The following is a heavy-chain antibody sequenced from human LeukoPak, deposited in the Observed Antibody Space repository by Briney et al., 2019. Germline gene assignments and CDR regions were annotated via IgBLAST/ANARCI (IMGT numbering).Heavy chain of an antibody. Sequence: SETRSLTCTVSGGSISSSSYYWGWIRQPPGKGLEWIGSIYYSGSTYYNPSLKSRVTISVDTSKNQFSLKLSSVTAADTAVYYCARQGCSGGSCPGGWFDPWGQGTLVTVSS. J-gene: IGHJ5*02. CDR3: ARQGCSGGSCPGGWFDP. V-gene: IGHV4-39*01. CDR1: GGSISSSSYY. D-gene: IGHD2-15*01. CDR2: IYYSGST.